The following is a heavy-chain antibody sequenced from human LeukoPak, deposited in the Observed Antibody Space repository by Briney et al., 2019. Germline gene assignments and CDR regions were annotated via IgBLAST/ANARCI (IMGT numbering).Heavy chain of an antibody. D-gene: IGHD3-3*01. V-gene: IGHV4-34*01. CDR3: ASDSQVYDFWSGYYLYNWFDP. Sequence: SETLSLTCAVYGGSFSGYYWSWIRQPPGKGLEWIGEINHSGSTNYNPSLKSRVTISVDTSKNQFSLKLSSVTAADTAVYYCASDSQVYDFWSGYYLYNWFDPWGQGTLVTVSS. J-gene: IGHJ5*02. CDR2: INHSGST. CDR1: GGSFSGYY.